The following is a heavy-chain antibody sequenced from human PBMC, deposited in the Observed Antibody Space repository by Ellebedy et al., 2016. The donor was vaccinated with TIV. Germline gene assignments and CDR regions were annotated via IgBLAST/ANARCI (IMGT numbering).Heavy chain of an antibody. CDR3: AKSGAGSSAYIDY. D-gene: IGHD2-2*01. J-gene: IGHJ4*02. CDR2: INSDGSST. CDR1: GFTFSSYW. Sequence: GESLKISCAASGFTFSSYWMHWVRQAPGKGLVWVSRINSDGSSTSYADSVKGRFTISRDNAKNTLYLQMNSLRAEDTAVYYCAKSGAGSSAYIDYWGQGTLVTVSS. V-gene: IGHV3-74*01.